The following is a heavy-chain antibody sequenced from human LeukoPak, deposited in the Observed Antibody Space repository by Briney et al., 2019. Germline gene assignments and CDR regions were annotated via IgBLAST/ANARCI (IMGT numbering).Heavy chain of an antibody. V-gene: IGHV4-59*08. J-gene: IGHJ5*02. CDR1: GGSISSYY. CDR2: IYYSGST. CDR3: ARTAGVTRRFDP. Sequence: PSETLSLTCTVSGGSISSYYWSWIRQPPGKGLEWVGYIYYSGSTNYNPSLKSRVTISVDTSKNQFSLKLSSVTAADTAVYYCARTAGVTRRFDPWGQGTLVTVSS. D-gene: IGHD6-19*01.